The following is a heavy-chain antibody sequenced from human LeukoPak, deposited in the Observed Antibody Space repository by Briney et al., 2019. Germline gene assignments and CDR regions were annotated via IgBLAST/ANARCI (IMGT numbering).Heavy chain of an antibody. Sequence: SETLSLTCTVSGGSISSYYWSWIRQPPGKGLGWIGYIYYSGSTNYNPSLKSRVTISLDTSKNQFSLKLSSVTAADTAIYFCARDYYYDSSGVWGQGTLVTVSS. CDR1: GGSISSYY. CDR2: IYYSGST. CDR3: ARDYYYDSSGV. J-gene: IGHJ4*02. D-gene: IGHD3-22*01. V-gene: IGHV4-59*12.